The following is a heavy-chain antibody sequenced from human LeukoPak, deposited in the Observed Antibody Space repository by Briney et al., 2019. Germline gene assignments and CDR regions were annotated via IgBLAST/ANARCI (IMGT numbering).Heavy chain of an antibody. J-gene: IGHJ3*02. V-gene: IGHV3-7*01. CDR2: IKQDGSEK. CDR3: ARVRTTVTTRDAFDI. Sequence: PGGSLRLSCAASGFTFSSYWMSWVRQAPGKGLEWVANIKQDGSEKYYVDSVKARFTISRDNAKNSLYLQMNSLRAEDTAVYYCARVRTTVTTRDAFDIWGQGTMVTVSS. D-gene: IGHD4-17*01. CDR1: GFTFSSYW.